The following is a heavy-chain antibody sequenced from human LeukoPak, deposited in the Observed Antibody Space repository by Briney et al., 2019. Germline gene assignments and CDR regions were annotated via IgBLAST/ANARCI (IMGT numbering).Heavy chain of an antibody. CDR2: INHSGTT. CDR3: ARGGFGWYSSSAGFGY. CDR1: GGSFSENY. D-gene: IGHD6-6*01. J-gene: IGHJ4*02. Sequence: SETLSLTCAVYGGSFSENYWTWIRQPPGKGLEFIGEINHSGTTNYNPSLKSRVTISVDTSKNQFSLKLSSVTAADTAVYYCARGGFGWYSSSAGFGYWGQGTLVTVSS. V-gene: IGHV4-34*01.